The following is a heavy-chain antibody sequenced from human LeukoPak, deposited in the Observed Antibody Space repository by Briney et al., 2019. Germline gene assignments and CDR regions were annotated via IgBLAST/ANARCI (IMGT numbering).Heavy chain of an antibody. CDR3: ARDLPPLPYYDILTGYYKDAFDI. V-gene: IGHV1-2*02. J-gene: IGHJ3*02. CDR1: GYTFTGYY. Sequence: GASVKVSCKASGYTFTGYYMHWVRQAPGQGLEWMGWINPNSGGTNYAQKFQGRVTMTRDTSISTAYMELSRLRSDDTAVYYCARDLPPLPYYDILTGYYKDAFDIWGQGTMVTVSS. CDR2: INPNSGGT. D-gene: IGHD3-9*01.